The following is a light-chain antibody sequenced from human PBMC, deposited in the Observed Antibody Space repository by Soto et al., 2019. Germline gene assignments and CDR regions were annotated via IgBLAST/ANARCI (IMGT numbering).Light chain of an antibody. Sequence: EIVLTQSPGTLSLSPGEGATLSCRASQSIYTKLAWYQKKSGQAPRLLIYDASTRAYGIPDRFSGSGSGTDFSLTISRLEPEDFAVYYCQHYGSSPTWTFGQGTKVDIK. J-gene: IGKJ1*01. CDR2: DAS. V-gene: IGKV3-20*01. CDR1: QSIYTK. CDR3: QHYGSSPTWT.